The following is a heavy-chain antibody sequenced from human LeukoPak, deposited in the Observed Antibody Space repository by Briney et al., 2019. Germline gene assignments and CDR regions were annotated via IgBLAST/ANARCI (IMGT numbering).Heavy chain of an antibody. V-gene: IGHV4-59*08. CDR1: GGSISSYY. Sequence: SETLSLACTVSGGSISSYYWSWIRQPPGKGLEWIGYIYYSGSTNYNPSLKSRVTISVDTSKNQFSLKLSSVTAADTAVYYCARHVWPTAYNWFDPWGQGTLVTVSS. J-gene: IGHJ5*02. CDR3: ARHVWPTAYNWFDP. CDR2: IYYSGST. D-gene: IGHD2-8*01.